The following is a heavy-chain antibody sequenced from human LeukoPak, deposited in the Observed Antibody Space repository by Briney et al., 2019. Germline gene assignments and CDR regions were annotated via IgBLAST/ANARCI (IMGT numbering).Heavy chain of an antibody. V-gene: IGHV3-66*01. J-gene: IGHJ4*02. D-gene: IGHD5-18*01. CDR1: GFTISANF. CDR3: ARDLSGYSYGFGGDL. Sequence: GRSLRLSCAASGFTISANFMSWVRQAPGKGLEWVSIMYSVGSTFYADSVKGRFTISRDPSKNSLDLQMDSLRVDDTAVYYCARDLSGYSYGFGGDLWGQGTLVTVSS. CDR2: MYSVGST.